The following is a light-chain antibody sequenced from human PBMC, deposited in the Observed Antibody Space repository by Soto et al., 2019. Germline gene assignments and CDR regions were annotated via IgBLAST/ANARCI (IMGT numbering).Light chain of an antibody. CDR3: CPYAGTSSYG. V-gene: IGLV2-23*02. CDR1: SSDVGGYNL. CDR2: EVT. Sequence: QSALTQPASVSGSLGQAITISCTGTSSDVGGYNLVSWYQQHPGKAPKLMIYEVTKRPSGVSNRFSASKSGDTASLTISGLQAEDEADYYCCPYAGTSSYGFGTGTKVTVL. J-gene: IGLJ1*01.